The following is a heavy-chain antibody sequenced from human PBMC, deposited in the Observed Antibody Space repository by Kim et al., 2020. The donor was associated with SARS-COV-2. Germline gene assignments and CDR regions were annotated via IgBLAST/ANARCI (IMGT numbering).Heavy chain of an antibody. D-gene: IGHD6-6*01. CDR2: INPSGGST. V-gene: IGHV1-46*01. CDR3: ARVSLGSSSSWDYFDY. J-gene: IGHJ4*02. CDR1: GYTFTNYY. Sequence: ASVKVSCKASGYTFTNYYMHWVRQAPGQGLEWMGIINPSGGSTSYAQKFQGRVTMTRDTSTSTVYMELSSLRSEDTAVYYCARVSLGSSSSWDYFDYWGQGTLVTVSS.